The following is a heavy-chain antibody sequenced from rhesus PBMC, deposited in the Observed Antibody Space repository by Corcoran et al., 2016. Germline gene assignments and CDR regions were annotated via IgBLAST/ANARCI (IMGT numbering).Heavy chain of an antibody. CDR2: ISGSSGST. D-gene: IGHD4-23*01. CDR3: ARDLIYSNYDYFDY. CDR1: GGSVSSSNW. J-gene: IGHJ4*01. V-gene: IGHV4-65*01. Sequence: QVQLQESGPGLVKPSETLSLTCAVSGGSVSSSNWWSWIRQPPGKGLEWIGYISGSSGSTYSNPSLRGRVTISTDPSKNRFSLKLSSVTAADTAVYYCARDLIYSNYDYFDYWGQGVLVTVSS.